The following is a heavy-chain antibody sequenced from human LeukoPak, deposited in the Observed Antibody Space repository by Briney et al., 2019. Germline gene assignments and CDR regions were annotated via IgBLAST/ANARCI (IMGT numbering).Heavy chain of an antibody. CDR3: ARVNSPESGVDWFDP. CDR1: GGSISSGSYY. D-gene: IGHD2-8*01. Sequence: SETLSLTCTVSGGSISSGSYYWSWIRQPAGKGLKWIGRIYTSGSTNYNPSLKRRATISVDTSKNQFSLKLSSVTAADTAVYYCARVNSPESGVDWFDPWGQGTLVTVSS. J-gene: IGHJ5*02. V-gene: IGHV4-61*02. CDR2: IYTSGST.